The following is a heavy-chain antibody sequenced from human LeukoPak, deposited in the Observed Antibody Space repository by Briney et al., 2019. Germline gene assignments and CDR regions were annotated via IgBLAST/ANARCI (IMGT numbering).Heavy chain of an antibody. Sequence: SETLSLTCSVSGGAVRDSKYWTWIRKSPKKRLEWIGYISNGGSTEYNPSLKSRVTISLDTSKNQFSLKLISMTAADRAAYYCARQFKGLLDSWGQGTLVTVSS. CDR1: GGAVRDSKY. J-gene: IGHJ4*02. CDR3: ARQFKGLLDS. CDR2: ISNGGST. V-gene: IGHV4-59*08.